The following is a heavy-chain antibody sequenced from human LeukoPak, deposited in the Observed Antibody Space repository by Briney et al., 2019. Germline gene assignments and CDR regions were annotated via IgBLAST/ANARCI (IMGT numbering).Heavy chain of an antibody. J-gene: IGHJ6*02. Sequence: ASLKVSCKASGYTFTGYYLHWVRQAPGQGLEWMGRINPDSGGTSYAQKFQGRVTMTRDTSITTAYMELNRLRSDDTAVYYCARQTIAAAEGLYYYYGMDVWGQGTTVTVSS. CDR3: ARQTIAAAEGLYYYYGMDV. CDR2: INPDSGGT. D-gene: IGHD6-13*01. CDR1: GYTFTGYY. V-gene: IGHV1-2*02.